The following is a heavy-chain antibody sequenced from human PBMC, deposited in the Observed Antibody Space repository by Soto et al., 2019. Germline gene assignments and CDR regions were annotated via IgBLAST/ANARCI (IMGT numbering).Heavy chain of an antibody. CDR1: GDSVSSNSAA. CDR2: TYYRSKWYN. D-gene: IGHD1-26*01. Sequence: SQTLSLTCAISGDSVSSNSAAWNWIRQSPSRGLEWLGRTYYRSKWYNDYAVSVKSRITINPDTSKNQFSLQLNSVTPEDTAVYYCARDRSRVGATPRLGMDVWGQGTTVTVS. CDR3: ARDRSRVGATPRLGMDV. V-gene: IGHV6-1*01. J-gene: IGHJ6*02.